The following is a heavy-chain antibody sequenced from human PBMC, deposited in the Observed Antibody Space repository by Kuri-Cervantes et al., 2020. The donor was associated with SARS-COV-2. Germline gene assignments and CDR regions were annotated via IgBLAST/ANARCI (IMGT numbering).Heavy chain of an antibody. D-gene: IGHD3-22*01. CDR1: GFTFSSYS. Sequence: GGSLRLSCAASGFTFSSYSVNWVRQAPGKGLEWVSSISSSSSYIYYEDSVKVRFTISRDNAKNSLYLQMNSLSAEDTAVYYCARDQTVSDCYDSSGYYPWNWFDPWGQGTLVTVSS. V-gene: IGHV3-21*01. CDR3: ARDQTVSDCYDSSGYYPWNWFDP. J-gene: IGHJ5*02. CDR2: ISSSSSYI.